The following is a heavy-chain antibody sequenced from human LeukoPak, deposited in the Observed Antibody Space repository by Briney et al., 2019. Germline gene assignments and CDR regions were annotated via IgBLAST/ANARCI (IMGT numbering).Heavy chain of an antibody. D-gene: IGHD5-24*01. V-gene: IGHV4-4*07. CDR2: IYSSGIT. CDR3: ARVRSDGFYYYYMDV. CDR1: GGSISNHY. Sequence: PSETLSLTCTVSGGSISNHYWSWVWQPAGKGLEWLGRIYSSGITDYHPSLKSRVTMSVDSSRTHFSLKLSSVTAADTAVYYCARVRSDGFYYYYMDVWGRGTTVTVSS. J-gene: IGHJ6*03.